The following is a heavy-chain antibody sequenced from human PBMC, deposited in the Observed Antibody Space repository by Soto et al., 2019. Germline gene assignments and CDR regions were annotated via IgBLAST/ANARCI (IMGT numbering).Heavy chain of an antibody. CDR2: IIPIFGTA. CDR3: SRAGIDSWGRVTY. V-gene: IGHV1-69*12. D-gene: IGHD6-13*01. Sequence: QVQLVQSGAEVKKPGSSVKVSCKASGGTFSSYAISWVRQAPGQGLEWMGGIIPIFGTAKYAQTFQGKVTITADESTSTAYMDLGSLGSYDTGGYYCSRAGIDSWGRVTYWGQATVVTVSS. CDR1: GGTFSSYA. J-gene: IGHJ4*02.